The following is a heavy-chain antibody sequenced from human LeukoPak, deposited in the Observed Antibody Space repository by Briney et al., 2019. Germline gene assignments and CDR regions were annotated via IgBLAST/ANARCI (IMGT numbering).Heavy chain of an antibody. CDR2: ISGGGNTM. V-gene: IGHV3-11*01. Sequence: PGGSLRLSCAASGFSFSDYYMTWIRQAPGKGLEWVSYISGGGNTMYYADSVKGRFTISRDNSKNTLYLQMNSLRAEDTAEYFCAKAMRLTTMTTGDNTDYWGQGTLVTVSS. J-gene: IGHJ4*02. CDR1: GFSFSDYY. D-gene: IGHD4-17*01. CDR3: AKAMRLTTMTTGDNTDY.